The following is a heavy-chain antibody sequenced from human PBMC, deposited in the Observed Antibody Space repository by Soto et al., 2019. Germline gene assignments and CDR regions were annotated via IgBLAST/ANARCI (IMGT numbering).Heavy chain of an antibody. V-gene: IGHV1-3*01. D-gene: IGHD6-19*01. J-gene: IGHJ5*02. CDR1: GYTFTSYA. CDR3: ARIAVAGTLWNWFDP. CDR2: INPIIGTA. Sequence: GASVKVSCKASGYTFTSYAMHWVRQAPGQRLEWMGGINPIIGTAKYSQKFQGRVTITADESTSTAYMELSSLRSEDTAVYYCARIAVAGTLWNWFDPWGQGTLVTVSS.